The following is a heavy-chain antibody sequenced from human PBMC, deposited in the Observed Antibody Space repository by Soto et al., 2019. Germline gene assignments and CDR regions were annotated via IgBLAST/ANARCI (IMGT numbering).Heavy chain of an antibody. CDR1: GFTFSSYA. CDR3: SKPDSGQVRLPDY. CDR2: ISGSGGST. J-gene: IGHJ4*02. D-gene: IGHD2-15*01. V-gene: IGHV3-23*01. Sequence: EVQQLESAGGLVQPWGSLRLSCAASGFTFSSYAMSWVRQPPGKGLEWVSAISGSGGSTHYADSGKGRFTISRDNSKNTLYLQMNSLIAEDTAVDYCSKPDSGQVRLPDYWGQGTLV.